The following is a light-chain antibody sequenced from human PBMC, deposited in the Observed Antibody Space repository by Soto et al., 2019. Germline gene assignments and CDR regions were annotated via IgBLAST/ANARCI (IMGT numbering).Light chain of an antibody. CDR3: QQNYITPHT. V-gene: IGKV1-39*01. J-gene: IGKJ4*01. CDR1: QNINTY. CDR2: GAS. Sequence: DIQMTQSPSSLSASVGDRVTITCRPSQNINTYLNWYQQKPGKAPKVLIYGASTLQSGVPSRFSGSGSGTDFTLTISSLQPEDFASYYCQQNYITPHTFGGGTKV.